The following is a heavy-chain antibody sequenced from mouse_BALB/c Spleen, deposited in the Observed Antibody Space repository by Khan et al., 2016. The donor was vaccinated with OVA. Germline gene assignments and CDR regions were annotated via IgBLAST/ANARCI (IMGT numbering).Heavy chain of an antibody. CDR2: INPSTGYT. CDR1: GYTFTSYW. V-gene: IGHV1-7*01. Sequence: QVQLKQSGAELAKPGASVKMSCKASGYTFTSYWMHWIKQRPGQGLEWIGYINPSTGYTEYNQKFKDKATLTTDTSSSTAYMHLSSLTSEDSAVYDCARRGLNGIIPYWGQGTLVTGSA. CDR3: ARRGLNGIIPY. J-gene: IGHJ3*01. D-gene: IGHD1-3*01.